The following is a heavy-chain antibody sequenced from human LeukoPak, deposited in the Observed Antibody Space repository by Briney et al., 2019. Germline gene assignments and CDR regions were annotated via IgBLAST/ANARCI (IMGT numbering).Heavy chain of an antibody. J-gene: IGHJ4*02. Sequence: GGSLRLSCAASGVTFSSYAMHWVCQAPGKGLEWVAVISYDGSNKYYADSVKGRFTISRDNSKNTLYLQMNSLRAEDTAVYYCARGYDHFDYWGQGTLVTVSS. CDR3: ARGYDHFDY. CDR2: ISYDGSNK. CDR1: GVTFSSYA. V-gene: IGHV3-30-3*01. D-gene: IGHD2-15*01.